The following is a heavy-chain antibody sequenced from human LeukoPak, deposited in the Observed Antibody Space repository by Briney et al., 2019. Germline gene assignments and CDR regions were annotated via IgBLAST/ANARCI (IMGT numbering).Heavy chain of an antibody. CDR3: ARGGLSGTYYETSGAPPDY. D-gene: IGHD3-22*01. J-gene: IGHJ4*02. V-gene: IGHV3-30*01. Sequence: GRFTISRDNSKNTLYLQMNSLGAEDTAVYYCARGGLSGTYYETSGAPPDYWGQGALVTVSS.